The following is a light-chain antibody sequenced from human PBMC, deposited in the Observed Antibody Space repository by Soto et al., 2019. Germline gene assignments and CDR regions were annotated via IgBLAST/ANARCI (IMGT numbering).Light chain of an antibody. Sequence: QSLLTPPPSASGTPRQRVSNPFSGSRPNIGSNTVNWYQQLPGTAPKLLIYSNNQRPSGVPDRFSGSKSGTSASLAISGLQSEDEADYYCAAWDDSLNGLYVFGTGTKVTVL. CDR1: RPNIGSNT. V-gene: IGLV1-44*01. CDR2: SNN. CDR3: AAWDDSLNGLYV. J-gene: IGLJ1*01.